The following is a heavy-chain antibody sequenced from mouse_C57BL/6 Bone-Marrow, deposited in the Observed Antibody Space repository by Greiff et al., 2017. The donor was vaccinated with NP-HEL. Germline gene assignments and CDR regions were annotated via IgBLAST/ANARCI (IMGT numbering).Heavy chain of an antibody. V-gene: IGHV5-4*01. CDR2: ISDGGSYT. CDR3: ARDRNYLY. Sequence: EVNLVESGGGLVKPGGSLKLSCAASGFTFSSYAMSWVRQTPEKRLEWVATISDGGSYTYYPDNVKGRFTISRDNAKNNLYLQMSHLKSEDTAMYYCARDRNYLYWGQGTLVTVSA. CDR1: GFTFSSYA. J-gene: IGHJ3*01. D-gene: IGHD1-1*02.